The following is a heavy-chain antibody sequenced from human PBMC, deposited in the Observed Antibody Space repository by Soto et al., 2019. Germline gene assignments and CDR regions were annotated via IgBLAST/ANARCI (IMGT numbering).Heavy chain of an antibody. V-gene: IGHV6-1*01. D-gene: IGHD6-13*01. J-gene: IGHJ5*02. Sequence: QVQLQQSGPGLVKPSQTLSLTCAISGDSVSSNSAAWNWIRQSPSRGLEWLGRTYYRSKWYNDYAVSVKSRITITPDTSKNQFSLQLNSVTPEDTAVYYCAREGIAAPYPPGWFDPWGQGTLVTVSS. CDR1: GDSVSSNSAA. CDR3: AREGIAAPYPPGWFDP. CDR2: TYYRSKWYN.